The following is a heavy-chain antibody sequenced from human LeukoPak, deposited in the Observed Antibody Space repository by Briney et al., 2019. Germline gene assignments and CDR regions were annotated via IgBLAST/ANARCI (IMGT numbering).Heavy chain of an antibody. J-gene: IGHJ4*02. Sequence: PGGSLRLSCAASGFTVSSNGMSWVRQAPGKGLEWVSVIYSGGNTYYADSVKGRFTISRDSSKNTLYLQMNSLRAEDTAMYYCSIFGVDWDHWGQGTLVTVSS. D-gene: IGHD3-3*01. CDR2: IYSGGNT. CDR1: GFTVSSNG. CDR3: SIFGVDWDH. V-gene: IGHV3-53*01.